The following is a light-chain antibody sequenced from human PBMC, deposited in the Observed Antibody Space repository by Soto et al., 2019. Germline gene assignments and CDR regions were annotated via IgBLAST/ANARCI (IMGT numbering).Light chain of an antibody. CDR2: NNN. V-gene: IGLV1-44*01. J-gene: IGLJ3*02. CDR3: AASDDSLNGVV. CDR1: SSNIGSTT. Sequence: QSVLTQPPSASGTPGQRVTIACSGSSSNIGSTTVKWYQQLPGTAHKLLIYNNNQRPSGVPDRFSGSKSGTSASLAISGLQSEDEADYYCAASDDSLNGVVFGGGTEVTVL.